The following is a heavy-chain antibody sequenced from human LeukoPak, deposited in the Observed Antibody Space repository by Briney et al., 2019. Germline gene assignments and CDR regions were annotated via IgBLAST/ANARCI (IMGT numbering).Heavy chain of an antibody. J-gene: IGHJ4*02. D-gene: IGHD2-2*01. CDR2: INPNSGVT. Sequence: ASVKVSCKASGYTFTGYSMHWVRQAPGQGLEWMGWINPNSGVTNYAQKFQGRVTMTRDTSISTANMELSSLRSDDTAVYYCARVGVEGASCYDYWGQGTLVTVSS. CDR3: ARVGVEGASCYDY. V-gene: IGHV1-2*02. CDR1: GYTFTGYS.